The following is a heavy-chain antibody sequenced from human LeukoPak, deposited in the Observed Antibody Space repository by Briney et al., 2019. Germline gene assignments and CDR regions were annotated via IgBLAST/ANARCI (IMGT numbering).Heavy chain of an antibody. Sequence: SETLSLTCTVSGGSISSYYWSWIRQPPGKGLEWIGYIYYSGSTNYNPSLKSRVSMSVDTSKNQFSLKLTSVTAADTAVYYCARDRLGSLEYWGQGTLVTVSS. J-gene: IGHJ4*02. V-gene: IGHV4-59*12. CDR3: ARDRLGSLEY. D-gene: IGHD3-10*01. CDR1: GGSISSYY. CDR2: IYYSGST.